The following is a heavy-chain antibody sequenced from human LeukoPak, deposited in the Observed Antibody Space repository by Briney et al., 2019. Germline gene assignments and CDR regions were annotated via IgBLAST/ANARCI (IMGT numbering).Heavy chain of an antibody. V-gene: IGHV3-7*01. CDR2: IKQDGSDK. Sequence: GGSLRLSCVASGFTFSSYSMNWVRQAPGKGLEWVANIKQDGSDKYYVDSVKGRFTISRDNAKNSLYLQLNSLRADDTAVYYCARLTGTTGFDYWGQGTLVTVSS. J-gene: IGHJ4*02. CDR3: ARLTGTTGFDY. CDR1: GFTFSSYS. D-gene: IGHD1-1*01.